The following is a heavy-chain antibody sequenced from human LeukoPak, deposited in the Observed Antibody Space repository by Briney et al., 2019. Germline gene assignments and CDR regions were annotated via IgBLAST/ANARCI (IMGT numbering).Heavy chain of an antibody. CDR2: IKGDGSQK. CDR1: GFSFSDHW. CDR3: AKDQYYYDSSGYPTD. Sequence: GGSLRLSCAASGFSFSDHWLDWVRQAPGKGLEWVAHIKGDGSQKYYVDSVKGRFTISRDNSKNTLYLQMNSLRAEDTAVYYCAKDQYYYDSSGYPTDWGQGTLVTVSS. V-gene: IGHV3-7*01. J-gene: IGHJ4*02. D-gene: IGHD3-22*01.